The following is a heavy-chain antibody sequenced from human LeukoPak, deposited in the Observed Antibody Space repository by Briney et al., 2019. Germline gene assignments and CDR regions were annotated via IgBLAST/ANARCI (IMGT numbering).Heavy chain of an antibody. J-gene: IGHJ4*02. D-gene: IGHD2-2*01. CDR1: GFTLGNHW. V-gene: IGHV3-74*01. CDR3: ARGVDTMPRFDH. CDR2: ISGDEIWT. Sequence: GGSLRLSCVASGFTLGNHWMHWVRQAPGKGLVWVSRISGDEIWTSYADSVKGRFTVSRDNAKNTLYLQMNSLRDEDTAVYYCARGVDTMPRFDHWGQGTLVTVSS.